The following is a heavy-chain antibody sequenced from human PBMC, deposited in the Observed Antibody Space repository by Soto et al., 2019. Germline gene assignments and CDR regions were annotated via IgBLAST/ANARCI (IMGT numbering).Heavy chain of an antibody. Sequence: QVQLVQSGAEVEKPGVSVKVSCKASGYTFSATYVHWVRQAPGQGLELMGWINPNSGVTNYVHKFEGRVNMTMDTSISPAFMELSRLRSDDTGVYYCAVGGAVAGTAWGQGTLVPVSS. J-gene: IGHJ4*02. CDR2: INPNSGVT. V-gene: IGHV1-2*02. CDR1: GYTFSATY. D-gene: IGHD6-19*01. CDR3: AVGGAVAGTA.